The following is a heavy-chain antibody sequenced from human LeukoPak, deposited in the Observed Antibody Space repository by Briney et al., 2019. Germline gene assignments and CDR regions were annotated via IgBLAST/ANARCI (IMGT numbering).Heavy chain of an antibody. D-gene: IGHD6-13*01. CDR1: GGTFSSYA. Sequence: SVKVSCKASGGTFSSYAISWVRQAPGQGLEWMGGIIPIFGTANYAQKFQGRVTITADESTSTAYMELSSLRSEDTAVYYCASIYSSSWYVGLNWFDPWGQGTLSPSPQ. CDR2: IIPIFGTA. J-gene: IGHJ5*02. V-gene: IGHV1-69*01. CDR3: ASIYSSSWYVGLNWFDP.